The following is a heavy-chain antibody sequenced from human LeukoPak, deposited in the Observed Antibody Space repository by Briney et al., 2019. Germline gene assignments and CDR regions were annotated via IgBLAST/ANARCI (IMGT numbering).Heavy chain of an antibody. Sequence: SQTLSLTCTVSGGSISSGGYYWSWIRQHPGKGLEWIGYIYYSGSTYYNPSLKSRVTISVDTSKNQFSLKLSSVTAADTAVYYCARAALSVVVPAAGPLWHWYFDLWGRGTLVTVPS. V-gene: IGHV4-31*03. CDR2: IYYSGST. CDR1: GGSISSGGYY. CDR3: ARAALSVVVPAAGPLWHWYFDL. D-gene: IGHD2-2*01. J-gene: IGHJ2*01.